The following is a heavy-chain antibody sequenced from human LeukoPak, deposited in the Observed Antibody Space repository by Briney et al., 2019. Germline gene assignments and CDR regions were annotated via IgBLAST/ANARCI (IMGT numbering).Heavy chain of an antibody. J-gene: IGHJ4*02. CDR1: GGSISSGGYY. V-gene: IGHV4-30-2*01. CDR2: IYHSGST. Sequence: PSETLSLTCTVSGGSISSGGYYWSWIRQPPGKGLEWIGYIYHSGSTYYNPSLKSRVTISVDRSKNQFSLKLSSVTAADTAVYYCARVQRVKFPLKYYLDYWGQGTLVTVSS. CDR3: ARVQRVKFPLKYYLDY. D-gene: IGHD3-10*01.